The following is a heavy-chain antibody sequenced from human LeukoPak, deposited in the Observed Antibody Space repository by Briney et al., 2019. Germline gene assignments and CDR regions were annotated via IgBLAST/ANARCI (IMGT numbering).Heavy chain of an antibody. D-gene: IGHD4-17*01. CDR3: TRPSDGDYVGFDY. V-gene: IGHV3-73*01. Sequence: GGSLRLSCAASGFSLSGSAMHWVRQASGKGLEWVGRIRSKAKNYATAYAASVKGRFTISRDDSKNTAYLQMNSLKTEDTAVYFCTRPSDGDYVGFDYWGQGTLVTVSS. CDR1: GFSLSGSA. CDR2: IRSKAKNYAT. J-gene: IGHJ4*02.